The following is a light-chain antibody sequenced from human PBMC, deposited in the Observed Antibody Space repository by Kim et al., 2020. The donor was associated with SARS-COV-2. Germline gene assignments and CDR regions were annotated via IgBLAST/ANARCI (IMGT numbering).Light chain of an antibody. CDR3: QNYNSAPRT. Sequence: ADVGDRVTITCRASRGISNYLAWYQQKPEKIPTLLVYAASALQSGVPSRFSGSGSGTDFTLTINSLQPDDVATYYCQNYNSAPRTFGRGTKVDIK. CDR2: AAS. J-gene: IGKJ1*01. V-gene: IGKV1-27*01. CDR1: RGISNY.